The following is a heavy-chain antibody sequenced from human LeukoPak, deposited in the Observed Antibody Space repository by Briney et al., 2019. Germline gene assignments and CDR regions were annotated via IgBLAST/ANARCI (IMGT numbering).Heavy chain of an antibody. V-gene: IGHV5-51*01. CDR3: ARLIGSEELSASGFDY. CDR2: IYPGDSDT. J-gene: IGHJ4*02. Sequence: GESLKISCKGSGYSFTSYWIGWVRQMPGKGLEWMGIIYPGDSDTRYSPSFQGQVTISADKSISTAYLQWSSLKASDTAMYYCARLIGSEELSASGFDYWGQGTLVTVSS. CDR1: GYSFTSYW. D-gene: IGHD3-10*01.